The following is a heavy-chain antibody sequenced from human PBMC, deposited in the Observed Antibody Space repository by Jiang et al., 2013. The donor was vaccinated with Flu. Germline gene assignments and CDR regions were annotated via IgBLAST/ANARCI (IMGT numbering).Heavy chain of an antibody. CDR2: ISSDGSDK. CDR3: SRDGPTPLDY. Sequence: GRSLRLSCAVSGFNFSPYAMHWLRQAPGKGLQWVAIISSDGSDKYYAESVKGRFTISRDNSKNTLYLQMNSLRPVDTAIYYCSRDGPTPLDYWGLGTLVTVSS. D-gene: IGHD4-23*01. J-gene: IGHJ4*02. V-gene: IGHV3-30-3*01. CDR1: GFNFSPYA.